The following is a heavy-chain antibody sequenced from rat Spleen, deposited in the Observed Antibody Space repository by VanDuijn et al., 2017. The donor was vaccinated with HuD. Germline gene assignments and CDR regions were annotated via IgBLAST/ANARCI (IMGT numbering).Heavy chain of an antibody. CDR1: GFTFSDYY. CDR3: TRHLGY. Sequence: EVQLVESGGGLVQPGRSLKLSCAASGFTFSDYYMAWVRQAPTQGLEGVASISYDGGNTYYRDSVKGRFTISRHNAKSSLYLQMDSLRSEDTATYYCTRHLGYWGQGVMVTVSS. J-gene: IGHJ2*01. CDR2: ISYDGGNT. D-gene: IGHD2-5*01. V-gene: IGHV5-20*01.